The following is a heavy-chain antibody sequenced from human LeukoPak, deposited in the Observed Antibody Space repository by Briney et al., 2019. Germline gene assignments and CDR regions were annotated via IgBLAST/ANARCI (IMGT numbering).Heavy chain of an antibody. CDR2: INHSGST. CDR3: ARGKGSSWADYFWFDP. D-gene: IGHD6-13*01. V-gene: IGHV4-34*01. J-gene: IGHJ5*02. CDR1: GGSFSGYY. Sequence: PSETLSLTCAVYGGSFSGYYWSWLRQPPGKGLEWIGEINHSGSTNYNPSLKSRVTISVDTSKNQFSLKLSSVTAADTAVYYCARGKGSSWADYFWFDPWGQGTLVTVSS.